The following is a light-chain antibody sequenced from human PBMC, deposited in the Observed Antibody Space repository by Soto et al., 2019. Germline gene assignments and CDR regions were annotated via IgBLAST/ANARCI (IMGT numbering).Light chain of an antibody. CDR1: QSVDSNY. CDR3: QQYDSSPLT. Sequence: EIVLTQSPDTLSLSPGERATLSCRASQSVDSNYLAWYQQKPGQAPRVLIYDASIRATGIPDRFSGSGSGTDFTLPISRLEPEDSAVYYCQQYDSSPLTFGGGTKV. CDR2: DAS. J-gene: IGKJ4*01. V-gene: IGKV3-20*01.